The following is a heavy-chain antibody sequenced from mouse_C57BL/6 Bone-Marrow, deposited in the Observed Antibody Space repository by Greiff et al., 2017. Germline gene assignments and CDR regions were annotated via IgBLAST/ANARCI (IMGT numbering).Heavy chain of an antibody. V-gene: IGHV14-4*01. Sequence: EVKLQESGAELVRPGASVKLSCTASGFNIKDYYMHWVKQRPEQGLEWIGWIDPENGDTEYASKFQGKATITADTSSNTAYLQLSSLTSEDTAVDYCTSISAGVATNFDVWGKGTTVTVSS. J-gene: IGHJ1*03. CDR1: GFNIKDYY. D-gene: IGHD1-1*01. CDR2: IDPENGDT. CDR3: TSISAGVATNFDV.